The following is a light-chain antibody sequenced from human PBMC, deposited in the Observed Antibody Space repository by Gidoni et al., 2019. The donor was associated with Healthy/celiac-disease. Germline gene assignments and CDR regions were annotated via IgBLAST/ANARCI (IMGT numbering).Light chain of an antibody. J-gene: IGKJ3*01. CDR1: QGISSA. CDR3: QQFNNYRFT. CDR2: DAA. V-gene: IGKV1D-13*01. Sequence: AIQLTQSPSSLSASVGDRVTITCRASQGISSALAWYQQKPGKAPKLLIYDAASLESGVPSRFSGSGSGTDFTLTISSLQPEDFATYYCQQFNNYRFTFGPXTKVDIK.